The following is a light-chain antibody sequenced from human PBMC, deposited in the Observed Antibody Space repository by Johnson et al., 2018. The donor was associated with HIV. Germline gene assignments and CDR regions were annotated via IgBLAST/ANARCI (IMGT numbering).Light chain of an antibody. J-gene: IGLJ1*01. CDR1: SSNIGNNY. V-gene: IGLV1-51*02. CDR2: ENN. Sequence: QSVLTQPPSVSAAPVQKVTISCSGSSSNIGNNYVSWYQQLPGTAPKLLIYENNKRPSGIPDRFSGSKSGTSATLGITGLQTGDEADYYCGTWDSSLGYVFGTGTKVTVL. CDR3: GTWDSSLGYV.